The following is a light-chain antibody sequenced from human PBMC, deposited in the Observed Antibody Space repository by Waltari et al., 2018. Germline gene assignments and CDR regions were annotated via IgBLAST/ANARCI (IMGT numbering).Light chain of an antibody. CDR1: SIGSNG. CDR3: QVWDTRTAQWV. CDR2: FHS. V-gene: IGLV3-21*04. J-gene: IGLJ3*02. Sequence: SHLLTQPASVSVAPGNTASITCGGISIGSNGVHWYQQKPGQAPGLVIHFHSDRPSGIPERMSGANSENTATLTISRVEAGDEADYYCQVWDTRTAQWVFGGGTKLTVL.